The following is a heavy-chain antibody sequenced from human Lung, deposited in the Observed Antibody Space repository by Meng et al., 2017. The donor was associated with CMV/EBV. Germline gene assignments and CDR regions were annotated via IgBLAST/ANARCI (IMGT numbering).Heavy chain of an antibody. CDR2: INPNSGGT. V-gene: IGHV1-2*02. Sequence: ASVQDSCKASGYTFTGYYMHWVRQAAGQGREWMGWINPNSGGTNYAQKFQGRVTMTRDTSIRTAYMELSRLRSDDTAVYYRAYTYDFWSGYYPLGIDVWGQGTTVTVSS. CDR1: GYTFTGYY. CDR3: AYTYDFWSGYYPLGIDV. D-gene: IGHD3-3*01. J-gene: IGHJ6*02.